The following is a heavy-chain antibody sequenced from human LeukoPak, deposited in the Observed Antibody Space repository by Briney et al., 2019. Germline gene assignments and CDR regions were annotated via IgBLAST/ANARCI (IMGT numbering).Heavy chain of an antibody. CDR1: GGSISSGDYY. J-gene: IGHJ4*02. CDR3: ARGAYSFDY. CDR2: IYTSGST. V-gene: IGHV4-61*02. Sequence: PSETLSLTCTVSGGSISSGDYYWSWIRQPAGKGLEWIGRIYTSGSTNYNPSLKSRVTMSVDTSKNQSSLRLSSVTAADTAVYYCARGAYSFDYWGQGTLVTVSS.